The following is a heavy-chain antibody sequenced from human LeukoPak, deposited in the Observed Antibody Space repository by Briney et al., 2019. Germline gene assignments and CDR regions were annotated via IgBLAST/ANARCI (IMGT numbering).Heavy chain of an antibody. V-gene: IGHV3-23*01. CDR3: ARSYGSGSVDHFDY. CDR1: GFTFSSYT. CDR2: ISGSGGST. Sequence: PGGSLRLSCAASGFTFSSYTMSWVRQAPGRGLEWGSAISGSGGSTYYADSVKGRFTISRDNFKHTLYLQMDSLRAEDTAVYYCARSYGSGSVDHFDYWGEGTLVTVSS. D-gene: IGHD3-10*01. J-gene: IGHJ4*02.